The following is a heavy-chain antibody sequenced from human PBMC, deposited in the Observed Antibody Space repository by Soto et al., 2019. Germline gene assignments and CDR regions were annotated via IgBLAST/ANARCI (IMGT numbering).Heavy chain of an antibody. CDR2: INHSGST. Sequence: QVQLQQWGAGLLKPSETLSLTCAVYGGSFSDYYWSWIRQPPGKGLEWIGEINHSGSTNYNPSLKSRVTISVDTSKNQFSLKLSSVTAADTAVYYCARYSGYDSYYYGMDVWGQGTTVTVSS. J-gene: IGHJ6*02. CDR1: GGSFSDYY. CDR3: ARYSGYDSYYYGMDV. D-gene: IGHD5-12*01. V-gene: IGHV4-34*01.